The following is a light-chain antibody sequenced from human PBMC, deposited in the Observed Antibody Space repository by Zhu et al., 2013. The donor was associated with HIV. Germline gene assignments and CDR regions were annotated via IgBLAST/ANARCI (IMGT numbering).Light chain of an antibody. V-gene: IGKV2-28*01. CDR2: LGS. Sequence: DIMMTQSPLSQPVSPGEPASIPCRSSRSLLHGDGKTYLEWYVQKPGQSPQLLIYLGSNRASGVPDRFSGSGSGTDFTLKISRVEADDVGVYFCMQSLQSPFTFGPGTKVDIK. CDR1: RSLLHGDGKTY. J-gene: IGKJ3*01. CDR3: MQSLQSPFT.